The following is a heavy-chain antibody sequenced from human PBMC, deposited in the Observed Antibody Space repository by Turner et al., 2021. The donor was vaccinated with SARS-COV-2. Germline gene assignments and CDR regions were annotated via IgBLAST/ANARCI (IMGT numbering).Heavy chain of an antibody. J-gene: IGHJ4*02. V-gene: IGHV3-23*01. CDR1: GFTFSSYA. Sequence: EVQLLESGGGSVQPGGSLRLSCAASGFTFSSYAMSWVRQAPGKGLEWVSAISDSGDSTYHADSVKGRFTISRDNSKNTLYMQMNSLRAEDTAVYYCAREPPFCGGDCYFDYWGQGTLVTVSS. CDR3: AREPPFCGGDCYFDY. CDR2: ISDSGDST. D-gene: IGHD2-21*02.